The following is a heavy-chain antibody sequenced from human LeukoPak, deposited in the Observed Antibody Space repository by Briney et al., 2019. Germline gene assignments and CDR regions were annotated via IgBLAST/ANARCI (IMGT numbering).Heavy chain of an antibody. CDR3: AAEAAYYYDSRDAFDV. D-gene: IGHD3-22*01. Sequence: ASVKVSCKASVGTFSSYAISWVRQAPGQGLEWMGGIIPIFGTANYAQKFQGRVTITADESTSTAYMELSSLRSEDTAVYYCAAEAAYYYDSRDAFDVWGQGTMVTVSS. J-gene: IGHJ3*01. V-gene: IGHV1-69*13. CDR2: IIPIFGTA. CDR1: VGTFSSYA.